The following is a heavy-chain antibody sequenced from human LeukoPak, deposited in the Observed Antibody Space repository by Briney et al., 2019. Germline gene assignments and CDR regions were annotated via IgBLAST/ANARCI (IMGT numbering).Heavy chain of an antibody. J-gene: IGHJ3*02. CDR2: IYYSGST. CDR1: GGSISSYY. D-gene: IGHD6-19*01. Sequence: SETLSLTCTVSGGSISSYYWSWIRQPPGRGLEWIGYIYYSGSTNYNPSLKSRVTISVDTSKNQFSLKLSSVTAADTAVYYCARDYSSGWYGDAFDIWGQGTMVTVSS. V-gene: IGHV4-59*01. CDR3: ARDYSSGWYGDAFDI.